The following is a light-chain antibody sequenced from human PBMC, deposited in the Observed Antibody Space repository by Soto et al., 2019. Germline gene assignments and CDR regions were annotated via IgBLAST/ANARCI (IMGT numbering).Light chain of an antibody. CDR3: SSYTTNNAHV. V-gene: IGLV2-14*01. CDR2: EIF. J-gene: IGLJ2*01. CDR1: TNDVGAFDY. Sequence: QSALTQPASVSASPGQSISISCTGTTNDVGAFDYVSWYQQHPGKPPKLIIYEIFNRPSGVSHRFSGSESGNSASLTISGLQAEDEADYYCSSYTTNNAHVFGGGTKVTVL.